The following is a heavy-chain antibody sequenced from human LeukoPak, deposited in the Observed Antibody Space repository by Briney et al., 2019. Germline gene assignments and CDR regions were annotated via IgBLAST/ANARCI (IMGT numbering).Heavy chain of an antibody. CDR1: GGSFSGYY. CDR2: INHSGST. Sequence: SETLSLTCAVYGGSFSGYYWSWIRQPPGKGLEWIGEINHSGSTNYNPSLKSRVTISVDTSKNQFSLKLSSVTAADTAVYYCARLGIWGSYFDYWGQGTLVTVSS. J-gene: IGHJ4*02. D-gene: IGHD3-16*01. CDR3: ARLGIWGSYFDY. V-gene: IGHV4-34*01.